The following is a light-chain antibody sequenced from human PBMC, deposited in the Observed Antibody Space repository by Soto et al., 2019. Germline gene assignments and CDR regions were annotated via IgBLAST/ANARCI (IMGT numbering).Light chain of an antibody. CDR2: GTS. CDR1: QSIRIW. J-gene: IGKJ1*01. CDR3: QHYNDYSWT. Sequence: DIHMTQSPSTLSASVGDRVTITCRASQSIRIWLAWYQQKPGRAPNLLIYGTSSLESGVPSRFIGSGSGTEFTLTISSLQPDDFATYYCQHYNDYSWTFGQGTKVEIK. V-gene: IGKV1-5*03.